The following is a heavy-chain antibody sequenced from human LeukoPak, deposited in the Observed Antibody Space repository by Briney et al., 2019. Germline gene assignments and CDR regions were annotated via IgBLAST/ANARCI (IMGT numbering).Heavy chain of an antibody. CDR2: IYYSGST. Sequence: PSEALSLTCPVSGGSISSYYWSWIRQPPGKGLEWIGYIYYSGSTNYNPSLKSRVTISVDTSKNQFSMKLSSVTAADTAVDYCARGLDDCYDSSGYSQRSYYYYYMDVWGKGTTVTVSS. V-gene: IGHV4-59*12. CDR1: GGSISSYY. J-gene: IGHJ6*03. CDR3: ARGLDDCYDSSGYSQRSYYYYYMDV. D-gene: IGHD3-22*01.